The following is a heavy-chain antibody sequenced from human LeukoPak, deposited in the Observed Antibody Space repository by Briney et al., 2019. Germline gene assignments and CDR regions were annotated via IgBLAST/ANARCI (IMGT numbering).Heavy chain of an antibody. V-gene: IGHV1-46*01. CDR1: GYTFTNYY. D-gene: IGHD1-7*01. CDR3: ARESPRGNWNYYWFDP. CDR2: INPSGTST. J-gene: IGHJ5*02. Sequence: ASVKVSCKTSGYTFTNYYMHWVRQAPGQGLEWMGIINPSGTSTTYAQKFQGRVTMTRDTSTSTDFMELSSLRPEDTAVYYCARESPRGNWNYYWFDPWGQGTLVTVSS.